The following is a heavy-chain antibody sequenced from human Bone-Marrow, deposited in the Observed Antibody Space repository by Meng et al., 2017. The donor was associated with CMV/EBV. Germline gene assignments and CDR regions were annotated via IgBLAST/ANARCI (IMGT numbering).Heavy chain of an antibody. D-gene: IGHD6-19*01. J-gene: IGHJ4*02. CDR1: GGSFSGYY. Sequence: SETLSLTCAVYGGSFSGYYWSWIRQPPGKGLEWIGNIYYSGSTNYNPSLKSRVTISVDTSKNQSSLKLSSVTAADTAVYYCARAGGWVSPFVYWGQRTLVTVSS. V-gene: IGHV4-59*01. CDR3: ARAGGWVSPFVY. CDR2: IYYSGST.